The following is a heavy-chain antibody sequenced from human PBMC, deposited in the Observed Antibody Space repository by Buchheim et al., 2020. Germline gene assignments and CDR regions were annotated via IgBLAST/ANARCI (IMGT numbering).Heavy chain of an antibody. J-gene: IGHJ6*02. CDR2: IDHSGSI. CDR1: GGPFSGNY. V-gene: IGHV4-34*01. D-gene: IGHD2-2*01. Sequence: QVQLQQWGARLLKPSETLSLTCDVSGGPFSGNYWTWLRQTPGKGLEWIGDIDHSGSINYSPSLKSRVFMSADRSKSQVALILSSVTAADTAVYYCARGPRICSSVRCDVPYYAYYGLDVWGQGTT. CDR3: ARGPRICSSVRCDVPYYAYYGLDV.